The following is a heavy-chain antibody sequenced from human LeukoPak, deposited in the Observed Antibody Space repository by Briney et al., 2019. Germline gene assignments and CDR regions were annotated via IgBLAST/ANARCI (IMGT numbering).Heavy chain of an antibody. Sequence: GGSLRLSCAASGFTFSSYSMNWVRQAPGKGLEWVSSISSSSSYIYYAGSVKGRFTISRDNAKNSLYLQMNSLRAEDTAVYYCASGTSGLRYFDYWGQGTLVTVSS. D-gene: IGHD5-12*01. J-gene: IGHJ4*02. V-gene: IGHV3-21*01. CDR3: ASGTSGLRYFDY. CDR2: ISSSSSYI. CDR1: GFTFSSYS.